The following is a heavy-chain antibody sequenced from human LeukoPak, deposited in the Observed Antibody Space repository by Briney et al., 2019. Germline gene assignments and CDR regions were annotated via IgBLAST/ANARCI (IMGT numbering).Heavy chain of an antibody. V-gene: IGHV3-30*02. CDR3: AKDRIYGVDDAFDI. CDR2: IRYDGSNK. D-gene: IGHD4-17*01. J-gene: IGHJ3*02. Sequence: GGSLRLSCAASGFTFSSYGMHWVRQASGKVLEWVAFIRYDGSNKYYADSVKGRFTISRDNSKNTLYLQMNSLRAEDTAVYYCAKDRIYGVDDAFDIWGQGTMVTVSS. CDR1: GFTFSSYG.